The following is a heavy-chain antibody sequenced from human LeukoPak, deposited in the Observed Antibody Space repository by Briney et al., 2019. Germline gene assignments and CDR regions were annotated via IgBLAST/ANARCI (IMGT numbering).Heavy chain of an antibody. V-gene: IGHV3-30*04. CDR2: ISYDGRNK. J-gene: IGHJ4*02. CDR1: GFTFSSYA. D-gene: IGHD3-22*01. Sequence: GRSLRLSCAASGFTFSSYAMHWVRQAPGKGLEWVAVISYDGRNKYYADSVKGRFTISRDNSKNTLYLQMNSLRAEDTAVYYCARGSDSSGYYPYWGQGTLVTVSS. CDR3: ARGSDSSGYYPY.